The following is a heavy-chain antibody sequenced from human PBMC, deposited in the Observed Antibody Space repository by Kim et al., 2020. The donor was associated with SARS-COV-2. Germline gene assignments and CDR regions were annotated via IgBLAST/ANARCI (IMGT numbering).Heavy chain of an antibody. CDR3: AKDPRGGSLRYFDFHFDY. V-gene: IGHV3-30*02. D-gene: IGHD3-9*01. Sequence: KGRFTISRDNSKNTLYLQMNSLRAEDTAVYYCAKDPRGGSLRYFDFHFDYWGQGTLVTVSS. J-gene: IGHJ4*02.